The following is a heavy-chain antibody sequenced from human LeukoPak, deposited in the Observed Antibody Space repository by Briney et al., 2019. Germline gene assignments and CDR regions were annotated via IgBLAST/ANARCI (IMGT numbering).Heavy chain of an antibody. CDR3: AKPAAPWGYYYYMDV. CDR2: ISYDGSNK. CDR1: GFTFSSYG. V-gene: IGHV3-30*18. D-gene: IGHD3-16*01. J-gene: IGHJ6*03. Sequence: GGSLRLSCAASGFTFSSYGMHWVRQAPGKGLEWVAVISYDGSNKYYADSVKGRFTISRDNSKNTLYLQMNSLRAEDTAVYYCAKPAAPWGYYYYMDVWGKGTTVTVFS.